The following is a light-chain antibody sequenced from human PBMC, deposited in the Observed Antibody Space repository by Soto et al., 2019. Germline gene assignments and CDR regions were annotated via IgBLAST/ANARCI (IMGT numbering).Light chain of an antibody. CDR1: QSISPW. Sequence: DIQMTQSPSTLSAYVGERVTITCRASQSISPWLAWYQKKPGKAPNLLIYRASNLQTGVPSRFSGSGSGTEFTFTINSLQPDDFATYYCQQYRSRPYTFGQGTNLEIE. J-gene: IGKJ2*01. V-gene: IGKV1-5*03. CDR2: RAS. CDR3: QQYRSRPYT.